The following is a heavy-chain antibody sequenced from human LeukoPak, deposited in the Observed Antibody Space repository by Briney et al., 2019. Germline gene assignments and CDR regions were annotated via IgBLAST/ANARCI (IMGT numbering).Heavy chain of an antibody. Sequence: ASVKVSCKGSGDTFTSYGISWVRQAPGEGVEWMGWISAYNGNTNYAQKRQGRGTMTTDTYTSTAYMALRSLRCDHTAVYYCERVGYRSGSKPFDYWGQGTLVTVSS. D-gene: IGHD6-19*01. CDR1: GDTFTSYG. CDR3: ERVGYRSGSKPFDY. V-gene: IGHV1-18*04. CDR2: ISAYNGNT. J-gene: IGHJ4*02.